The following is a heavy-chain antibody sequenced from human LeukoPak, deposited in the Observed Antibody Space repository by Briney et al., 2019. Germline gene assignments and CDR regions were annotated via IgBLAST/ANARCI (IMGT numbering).Heavy chain of an antibody. CDR2: INPDSGGT. Sequence: ASVKVSCKASGYTFTSYGISWVRQAPGQGLEWMGWINPDSGGTNYAQKFQGRVTMTRDTSIRTAYMELSRLRSDDTAVYHCARQGADAFDIWGQGTMVTVSS. CDR1: GYTFTSYG. V-gene: IGHV1-2*02. CDR3: ARQGADAFDI. D-gene: IGHD3-16*01. J-gene: IGHJ3*02.